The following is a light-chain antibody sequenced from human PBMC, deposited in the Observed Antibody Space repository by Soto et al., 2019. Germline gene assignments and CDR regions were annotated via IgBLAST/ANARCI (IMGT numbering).Light chain of an antibody. J-gene: IGKJ1*01. V-gene: IGKV1-5*01. CDR2: DAS. CDR3: PQYNSYPWT. Sequence: TQSPATLSLSPGERATLSCRASQSISSWLAWYQQKPGKAPNLLIYDASSLQSGVPSTFSGSGSGTEFTLTSSSLQPGDFATYYCPQYNSYPWTFGQGTKV. CDR1: QSISSW.